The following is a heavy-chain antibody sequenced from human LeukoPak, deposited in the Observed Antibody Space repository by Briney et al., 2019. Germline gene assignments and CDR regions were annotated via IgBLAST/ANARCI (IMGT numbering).Heavy chain of an antibody. CDR3: ARLERSDYVWGSYRRHFDY. CDR2: INHSGST. V-gene: IGHV4-34*01. Sequence: SETLSLTCAVYGGSFSGYYWSWIRQPPGKGLEWIGEINHSGSTNYNPSLKSRVTISVDTSKNQFSLKLSSVTAADTAVYYCARLERSDYVWGSYRRHFDYWGQGTLVTVSS. CDR1: GGSFSGYY. J-gene: IGHJ4*02. D-gene: IGHD3-16*02.